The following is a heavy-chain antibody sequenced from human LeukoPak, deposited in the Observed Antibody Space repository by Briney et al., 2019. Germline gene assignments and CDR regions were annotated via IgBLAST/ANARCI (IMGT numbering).Heavy chain of an antibody. V-gene: IGHV1-8*01. Sequence: AASVKVSCKASGYTFINNDINWVRQAPGQGLEWMAWIDPKNGNRGYAQNFQGRVTMTTDTSISTAYMELSSLRSEDTAVYYCARSHTRKGFCGGGRCYPAVWRFDPWGQGTLVIVSS. CDR2: IDPKNGNR. J-gene: IGHJ5*02. D-gene: IGHD2-15*01. CDR3: ARSHTRKGFCGGGRCYPAVWRFDP. CDR1: GYTFINND.